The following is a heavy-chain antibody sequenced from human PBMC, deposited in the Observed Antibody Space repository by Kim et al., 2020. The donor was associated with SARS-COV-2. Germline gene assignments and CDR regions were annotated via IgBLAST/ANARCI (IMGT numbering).Heavy chain of an antibody. CDR3: TTAEAAAGTGGWFDP. Sequence: GGSLRLSCAASGFTFSNAWMSWVRQAPGKGLEWVGRIKSKTDGGTTDYAAPVKGRFTISRDDSKNTLYLQMNSLKTEDTAVYYCTTAEAAAGTGGWFDPWGQGTLVTVSS. J-gene: IGHJ5*02. CDR2: IKSKTDGGTT. CDR1: GFTFSNAW. V-gene: IGHV3-15*01. D-gene: IGHD6-13*01.